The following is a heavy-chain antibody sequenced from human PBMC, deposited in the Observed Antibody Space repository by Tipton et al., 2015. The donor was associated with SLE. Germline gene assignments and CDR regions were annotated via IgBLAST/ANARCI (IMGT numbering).Heavy chain of an antibody. CDR1: GFTFSIYG. CDR2: IRYDGSDE. D-gene: IGHD4-11*01. CDR3: AKDAHDYSNYGVEKDY. Sequence: SLRLSCAASGFTFSIYGMHWVRQAPGKGLEWAAFIRYDGSDEYYADSVKGRFTISRDNSKSTLYLQMNSLRAEDTAVYYCAKDAHDYSNYGVEKDYWGQGTLVTVSS. V-gene: IGHV3-30*02. J-gene: IGHJ4*02.